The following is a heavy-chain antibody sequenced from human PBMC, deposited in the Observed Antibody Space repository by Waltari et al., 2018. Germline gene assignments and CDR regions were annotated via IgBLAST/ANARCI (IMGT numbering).Heavy chain of an antibody. D-gene: IGHD2-21*01. Sequence: QVQLVQSGAEVKKPGASVKVSCKASGYTFTGYYMHWVRQAPGQGLEWMGWINPNSGGTNYAQQFQGRGTMTRDTSISTAYMELSRLRSDDTAVYYCARGDPRCGGDCLGFGRGQGTLVTVSS. CDR2: INPNSGGT. CDR3: ARGDPRCGGDCLGFG. CDR1: GYTFTGYY. V-gene: IGHV1-2*02. J-gene: IGHJ4*02.